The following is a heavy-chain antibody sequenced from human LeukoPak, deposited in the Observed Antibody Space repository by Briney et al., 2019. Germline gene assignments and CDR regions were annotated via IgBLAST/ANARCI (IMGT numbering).Heavy chain of an antibody. D-gene: IGHD3-22*01. Sequence: ASVKVSCKASGYTFTGYYMHWVRQAPGQGLEWMGWINPNSGGTNYAQKFQGRVTMTRDTSISTAYMELSRLRSDDTAVYYCASFWSTYYYDSSGYLFLNYWGQGTLVTVSS. V-gene: IGHV1-2*02. J-gene: IGHJ4*02. CDR3: ASFWSTYYYDSSGYLFLNY. CDR1: GYTFTGYY. CDR2: INPNSGGT.